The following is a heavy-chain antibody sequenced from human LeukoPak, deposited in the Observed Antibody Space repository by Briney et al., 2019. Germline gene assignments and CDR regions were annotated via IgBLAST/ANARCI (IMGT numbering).Heavy chain of an antibody. V-gene: IGHV3-48*03. J-gene: IGHJ4*02. CDR1: GFTFSSHD. D-gene: IGHD3-9*01. CDR2: ISDSGSI. Sequence: GGSLRLSCAASGFTFSSHDMNWFRQAPGKGLERISHISDSGSIYYADSVKGRFTISRDNARNSLYMHMNSLRAEDTAVYYCARDNGDDIWDSWGQGTLVTVSS. CDR3: ARDNGDDIWDS.